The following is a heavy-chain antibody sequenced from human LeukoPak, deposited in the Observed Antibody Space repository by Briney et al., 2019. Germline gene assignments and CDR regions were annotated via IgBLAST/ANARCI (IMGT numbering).Heavy chain of an antibody. J-gene: IGHJ3*02. CDR3: ARTATDAFDI. V-gene: IGHV3-74*01. CDR2: INADGSST. D-gene: IGHD2-21*02. Sequence: GGSLRLSRAASGFTFSSYEMNWVRQAPGKGLVWVSRINADGSSTSYADSVKGRFTISRDSAKNTLYLQMNSLRAEDTAVYYCARTATDAFDIWGQGTMVTVSS. CDR1: GFTFSSYE.